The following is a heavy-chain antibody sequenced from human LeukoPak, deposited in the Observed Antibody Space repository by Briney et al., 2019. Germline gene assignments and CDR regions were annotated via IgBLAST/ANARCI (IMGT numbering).Heavy chain of an antibody. D-gene: IGHD7-27*01. CDR1: GGSISSYY. CDR2: IYYSGST. Sequence: SETLSLTCTVSGGSISSYYWSWIRQPPGKGLEWIGYIYYSGSTNYNPSLKSRVTISVDTSRNQFSLKLSSVTAADTAVYYCAREQLGLIDHWFDPWGQGTLVTVSS. J-gene: IGHJ5*02. V-gene: IGHV4-59*01. CDR3: AREQLGLIDHWFDP.